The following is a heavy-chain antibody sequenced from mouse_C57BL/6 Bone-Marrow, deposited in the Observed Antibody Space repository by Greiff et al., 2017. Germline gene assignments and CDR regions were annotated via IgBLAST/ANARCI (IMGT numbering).Heavy chain of an antibody. D-gene: IGHD1-1*01. CDR2: ISDGGSYT. CDR3: AREEIYYYGSSTGYYAMDY. V-gene: IGHV5-4*01. CDR1: GFTFSSYA. J-gene: IGHJ4*01. Sequence: EVMLVESGGGLVKPGGSLKLSCAASGFTFSSYAMSWVRQTPEKRLEWVATISDGGSYTYYPDNVKGRFTISRDNAKNNLYLQMRHLKSEDTAMYDCAREEIYYYGSSTGYYAMDYWGQGT.